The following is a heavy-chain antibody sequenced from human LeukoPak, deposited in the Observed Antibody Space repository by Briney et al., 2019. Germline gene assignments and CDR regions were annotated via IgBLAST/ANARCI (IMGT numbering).Heavy chain of an antibody. D-gene: IGHD6-19*01. V-gene: IGHV4-4*07. CDR1: GGSIRSYY. CDR2: IYTSGST. J-gene: IGHJ5*02. Sequence: SETLSLTCTVSGGSIRSYYWNWIRQPAGKGLEWIGRIYTSGSTNYNPSLKSRVTMSVDTSKNQFSLKLRSVTAADTAMYYCAREAVAGSSWFDPWGQGTLVTVSS. CDR3: AREAVAGSSWFDP.